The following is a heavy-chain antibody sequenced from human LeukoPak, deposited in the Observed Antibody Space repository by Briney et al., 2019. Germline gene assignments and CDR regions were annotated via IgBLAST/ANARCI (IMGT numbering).Heavy chain of an antibody. V-gene: IGHV4-4*02. CDR1: GGSISSSNW. CDR2: IYHSGST. J-gene: IGHJ6*03. Sequence: SETLSLTCAVSGGSISSSNWWSWVRQPPGKGLEWIGEIYHSGSTNYNPSLKSRVTISVDKSKNQFSLKLSSVTAADTAVYYCALEGITIFRRGSHSPMDVWGKGTTVTISS. CDR3: ALEGITIFRRGSHSPMDV. D-gene: IGHD3-9*01.